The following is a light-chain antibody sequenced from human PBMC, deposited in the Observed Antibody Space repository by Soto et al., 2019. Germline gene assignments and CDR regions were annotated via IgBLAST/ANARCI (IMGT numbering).Light chain of an antibody. CDR3: QQSYTSPLS. CDR1: QSVRSY. Sequence: DIQMTQSPSSVSASVGDRVTIACRAGQSVRSYLNWYQQKPGKAPNLLIYASSTFQSGVPSRFSGGGSGTDFTLTISSLQPEDCATYYCQQSYTSPLSFGGGTKVEI. CDR2: ASS. J-gene: IGKJ4*01. V-gene: IGKV1-39*01.